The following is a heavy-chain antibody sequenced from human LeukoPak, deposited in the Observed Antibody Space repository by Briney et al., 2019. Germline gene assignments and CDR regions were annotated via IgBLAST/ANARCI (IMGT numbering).Heavy chain of an antibody. CDR1: GGSVTSSSYY. CDR2: TSYSGTN. V-gene: IGHV4-39*01. CDR3: ASLGTLRS. D-gene: IGHD3-10*01. J-gene: IGHJ5*02. Sequence: SETLSLTCTVSGGSVTSSSYYWGWIRQPPGKGLEWIGSTSYSGTNYNNPSLKSRVSGSIDTSKNQFSVKLTAVTAADTAMYYCASLGTLRSWGQGTLVTVSS.